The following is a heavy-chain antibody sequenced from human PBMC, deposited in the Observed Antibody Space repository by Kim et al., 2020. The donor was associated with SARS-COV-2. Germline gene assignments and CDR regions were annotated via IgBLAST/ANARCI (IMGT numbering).Heavy chain of an antibody. CDR3: ASLVRGERYHDAFDI. V-gene: IGHV3-48*02. CDR1: GFTFSSYS. Sequence: GGSLRLSCAASGFTFSSYSMNWVRQAPGKGLEWVSYISSSSSTIYYADSVKGRFTISRDNAKNSLYLQMNSLRDEDTAVYYCASLVRGERYHDAFDIWGQGTMVTVSS. J-gene: IGHJ3*02. D-gene: IGHD3-10*01. CDR2: ISSSSSTI.